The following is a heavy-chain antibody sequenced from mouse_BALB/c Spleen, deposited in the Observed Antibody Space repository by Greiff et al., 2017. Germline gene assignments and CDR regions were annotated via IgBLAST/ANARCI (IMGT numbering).Heavy chain of an antibody. CDR1: GFTFSSYT. CDR2: ISNGGGST. D-gene: IGHD3-1*01. J-gene: IGHJ4*01. CDR3: ARLSSGLYYYAMDY. V-gene: IGHV5-12-2*01. Sequence: EVQVVESGGGLVQPGGSLKLSCAASGFTFSSYTMSWVRQTPERRLEWVAYISNGGGSTYYPDTVKGRFTISRDNAKNTLYLQMSSLKSEDTAMYYCARLSSGLYYYAMDYWGQGTSVTVSS.